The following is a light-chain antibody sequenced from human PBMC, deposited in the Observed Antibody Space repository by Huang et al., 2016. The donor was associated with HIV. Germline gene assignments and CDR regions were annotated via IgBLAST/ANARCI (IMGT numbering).Light chain of an antibody. Sequence: DIVLTQSPATLSLSPGERATLSCRAGQRVGSYLSWYQQTPGQGPRLLVSDSSNRATGIPARFSGSGSGTDFTLTISRLVPEDFAVYYCHQHSSWPGTFGQGTRVEIK. CDR3: HQHSSWPGT. V-gene: IGKV3-11*01. CDR2: DSS. J-gene: IGKJ1*01. CDR1: QRVGSY.